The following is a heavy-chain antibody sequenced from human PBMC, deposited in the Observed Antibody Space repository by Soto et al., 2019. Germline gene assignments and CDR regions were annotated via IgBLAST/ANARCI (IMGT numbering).Heavy chain of an antibody. V-gene: IGHV4-34*01. CDR1: GGSFSGYY. Sequence: SETLSLTCAVYGGSFSGYYWSWIRQPPGKGLEWIGEINHSGSTNYNPSLKSRVTISVDTSKNQFSLKLSSVTAADTAVYYCARAVRPYCSSTSCITNDAAFDYWGQGTLVTVSS. CDR2: INHSGST. D-gene: IGHD2-2*01. J-gene: IGHJ4*02. CDR3: ARAVRPYCSSTSCITNDAAFDY.